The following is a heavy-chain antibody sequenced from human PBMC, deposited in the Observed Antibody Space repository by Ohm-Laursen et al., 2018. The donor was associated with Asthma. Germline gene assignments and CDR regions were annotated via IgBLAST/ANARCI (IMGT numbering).Heavy chain of an antibody. D-gene: IGHD2-21*01. CDR1: GFTFSDYY. V-gene: IGHV3-11*01. CDR3: ARDLGIAYCGGDCFLAHYYGMDV. Sequence: SLRLSCSASGFTFSDYYMSWIRQAPGKGLKWVSYISSSGSTIYYADSVKGRFTISRDNAKNSLYLQMNSLRAEDTAVYYCARDLGIAYCGGDCFLAHYYGMDVWGQGTTVTVSS. CDR2: ISSSGSTI. J-gene: IGHJ6*02.